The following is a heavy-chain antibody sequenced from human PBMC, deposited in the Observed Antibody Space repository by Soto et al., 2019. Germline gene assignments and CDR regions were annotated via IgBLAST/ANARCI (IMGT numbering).Heavy chain of an antibody. CDR2: IIPIFGTA. D-gene: IGHD3-10*01. CDR1: GGTFSSYA. J-gene: IGHJ6*02. CDR3: ARDVTMVRGVIGYYGMDV. Sequence: QVQLVQSGAEVKQPGSSVKVSCKASGGTFSSYAISWVRQAPGQGLEWMGGIIPIFGTANYAQKFQGRVTITADKSTSTAYMELSSLRSEDTAVYYCARDVTMVRGVIGYYGMDVWGQGTTVTVSS. V-gene: IGHV1-69*06.